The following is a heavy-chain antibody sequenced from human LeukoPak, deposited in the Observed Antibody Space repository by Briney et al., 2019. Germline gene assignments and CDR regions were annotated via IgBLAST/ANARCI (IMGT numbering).Heavy chain of an antibody. V-gene: IGHV4-34*01. CDR3: ARGAQQFKLRYFDWLSQAPSFDY. J-gene: IGHJ4*02. CDR1: GGSFSSYY. CDR2: INHTGST. Sequence: ASETLSLTCAVYGGSFSSYYWGWIRQPPGKGLEWIGEINHTGSTNYNPSLKSRVTISVDTSKNQFSLKLSSVTAADTAVYYCARGAQQFKLRYFDWLSQAPSFDYWGQGTLVTVSS. D-gene: IGHD3-9*01.